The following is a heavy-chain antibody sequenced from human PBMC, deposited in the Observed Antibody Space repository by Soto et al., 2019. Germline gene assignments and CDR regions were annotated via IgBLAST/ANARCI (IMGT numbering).Heavy chain of an antibody. J-gene: IGHJ5*02. CDR3: AREPIVFWWELPRAWFDP. V-gene: IGHV1-2*02. CDR2: INPNSGGT. D-gene: IGHD1-26*01. Sequence: ASVKVSCKASGYTFTGYYMHWVRQAPGQGLEWMGWINPNSGGTNYAQKFQGRVTMTRDTSISTAYMELSRLRSDNTAVYYCAREPIVFWWELPRAWFDPWGQGTLVTVSS. CDR1: GYTFTGYY.